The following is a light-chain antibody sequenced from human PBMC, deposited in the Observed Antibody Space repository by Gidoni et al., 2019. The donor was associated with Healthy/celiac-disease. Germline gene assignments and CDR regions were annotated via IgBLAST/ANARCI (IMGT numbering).Light chain of an antibody. V-gene: IGKV1-39*01. Sequence: DIQMHQSPSSLSASVGDRVTITFRASQSISSYLNWYQQKPGKAPKLLIYAASSLQSGVPSRFSGSGSGTYFTLTISSLQPEDFATDYCQQSYSTTFGQGTKLEIK. J-gene: IGKJ2*01. CDR3: QQSYSTT. CDR1: QSISSY. CDR2: AAS.